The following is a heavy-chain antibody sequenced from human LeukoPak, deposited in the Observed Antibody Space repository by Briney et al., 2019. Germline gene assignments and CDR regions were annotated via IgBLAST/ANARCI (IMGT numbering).Heavy chain of an antibody. V-gene: IGHV4-59*12. J-gene: IGHJ6*03. D-gene: IGHD4-23*01. CDR1: GGSIRSDY. CDR2: VYQTGSA. Sequence: SETLSLTCTVSGGSIRSDYWSWIRQPPGKGLEWIGHVYQTGSANYNPSLKSRVTISVDKSRNEFSVRLSSVTAADTAVYYCARDSFRHTSDFSGRHFYYYYYMDVWGKGTTVTVSS. CDR3: ARDSFRHTSDFSGRHFYYYYYMDV.